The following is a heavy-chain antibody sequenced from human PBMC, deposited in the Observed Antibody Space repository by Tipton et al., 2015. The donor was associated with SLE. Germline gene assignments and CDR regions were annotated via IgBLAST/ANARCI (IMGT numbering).Heavy chain of an antibody. Sequence: SLRLSCAASGFTFSGSAMHWVRQASGKGLEWVGRIRSKATSYATAYAASVKGRFTISRDDSKNTAYLQMNSLKTEDTAVYYCTRLQAAAGLPFYYYGMDVWGQGTTVTVSS. CDR3: TRLQAAAGLPFYYYGMDV. J-gene: IGHJ6*02. CDR1: GFTFSGSA. D-gene: IGHD6-13*01. V-gene: IGHV3-73*01. CDR2: IRSKATSYAT.